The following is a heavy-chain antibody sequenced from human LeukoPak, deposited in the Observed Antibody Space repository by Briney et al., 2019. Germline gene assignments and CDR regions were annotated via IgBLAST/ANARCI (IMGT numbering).Heavy chain of an antibody. J-gene: IGHJ4*02. V-gene: IGHV3-30*18. CDR3: TKEVGTYTLDY. CDR2: ISYDGSNK. D-gene: IGHD1-26*01. Sequence: GGSLRLSCAASGFTFSSYSMHWVRQAPGKGLEWVAVISYDGSNKYYADSVKGRFTISRDNSRNTLYLQMNSLRVEDTAVYYCTKEVGTYTLDYWGQGTLVTVSS. CDR1: GFTFSSYS.